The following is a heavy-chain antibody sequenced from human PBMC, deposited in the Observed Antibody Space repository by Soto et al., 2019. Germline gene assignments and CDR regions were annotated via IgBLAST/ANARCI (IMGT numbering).Heavy chain of an antibody. V-gene: IGHV3-23*01. D-gene: IGHD3-3*01. J-gene: IGHJ5*02. CDR1: GLTLKNYA. CDR3: ATPRARDYDFWTGFHS. Sequence: DVQLLESGGGLVQPGGSLRLSCVASGLTLKNYAMSWVRQAPGKGLEWVSGINSEGTIYYADSVKGRFSISKDNSKNTFYLQMNSLRVADTAFYYCATPRARDYDFWTGFHSWGQGTHVTVSS. CDR2: INSEGTI.